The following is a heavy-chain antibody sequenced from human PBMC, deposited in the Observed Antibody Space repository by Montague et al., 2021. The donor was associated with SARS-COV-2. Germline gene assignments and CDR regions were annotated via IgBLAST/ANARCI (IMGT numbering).Heavy chain of an antibody. CDR1: GGSISSSNYF. CDR3: ARAVRKGVSGYETEWGFDY. D-gene: IGHD5-12*01. CDR2: IYFGGGY. V-gene: IGHV4-39*07. J-gene: IGHJ4*02. Sequence: SETLSLTCTVSGGSISSSNYFWGWIRQPPGKGLEWIGSIYFGGGYNYNPSLKSRVTISADTSKNQFSLKLTSVTAADTAVYGCARAVRKGVSGYETEWGFDYWGQGTLVSVSS.